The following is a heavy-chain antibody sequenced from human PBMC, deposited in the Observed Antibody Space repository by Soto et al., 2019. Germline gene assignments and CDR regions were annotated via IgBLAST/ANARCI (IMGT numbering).Heavy chain of an antibody. J-gene: IGHJ4*02. D-gene: IGHD2-2*01. CDR3: ARGRGIVLVPGATRFDY. CDR2: IYYSGST. V-gene: IGHV4-61*01. Sequence: QVQLKESGPGLVKPSETLSLTCNVSGGSFNSDSYYWSWIRQPPGKELEWIGYIYYSGSTNYNPSLKSRVTISEDTSKNQFSLKLSSVTAADTAVYYCARGRGIVLVPGATRFDYWGQGTLVTVSS. CDR1: GGSFNSDSYY.